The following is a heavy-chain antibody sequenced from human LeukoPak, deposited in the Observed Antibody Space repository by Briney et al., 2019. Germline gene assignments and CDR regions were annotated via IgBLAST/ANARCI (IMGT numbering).Heavy chain of an antibody. D-gene: IGHD3-16*01. CDR3: ARVGRGRYYFDY. Sequence: SETLSLTCAVYGGSFSGYYWSWIRQPPGKGLAWIGEINHSGSTNYNPSLKSRVTISVDTSKNQFSLKLSSVTAADTAVYYCARVGRGRYYFDYWGQGTLVTVSS. J-gene: IGHJ4*02. CDR2: INHSGST. V-gene: IGHV4-34*01. CDR1: GGSFSGYY.